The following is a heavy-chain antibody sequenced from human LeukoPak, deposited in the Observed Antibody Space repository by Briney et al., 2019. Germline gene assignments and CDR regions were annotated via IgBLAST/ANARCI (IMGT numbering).Heavy chain of an antibody. V-gene: IGHV3-43*01. D-gene: IGHD6-13*01. CDR2: ISWDGGST. CDR1: GFIFDDYT. CDR3: AKEGSYSSSWNGLDY. J-gene: IGHJ4*02. Sequence: GGSLRLSCAASGFIFDDYTMHWVRQAPGKGLEWVSLISWDGGSTYYADSVKGRFTISRDNSKNSLYLQMSSLRTEDTALYYCAKEGSYSSSWNGLDYWGQGTLVTVSS.